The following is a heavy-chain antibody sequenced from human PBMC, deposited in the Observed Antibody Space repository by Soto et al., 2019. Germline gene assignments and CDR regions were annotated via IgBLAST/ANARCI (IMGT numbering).Heavy chain of an antibody. CDR1: GYTFTGYY. J-gene: IGHJ3*02. CDR3: ARSNCGGSCYSDAFDI. CDR2: INPNSGGT. V-gene: IGHV1-2*04. Sequence: GASVKVSCKASGYTFTGYYMHWVRQAPGQGLEWMGWINPNSGGTNYAQKFQGWVTMTRDTSISTAYMELSRLRSDDTAVYYCARSNCGGSCYSDAFDIWGQGTMVTVSS. D-gene: IGHD2-15*01.